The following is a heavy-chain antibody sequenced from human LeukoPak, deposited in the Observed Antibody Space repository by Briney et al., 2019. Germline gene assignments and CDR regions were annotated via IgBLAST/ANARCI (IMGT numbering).Heavy chain of an antibody. J-gene: IGHJ4*02. V-gene: IGHV4-34*01. CDR1: GESFSGYY. Sequence: SETLSLTCAVYGESFSGYYWSWIRQPPGKGLEWIGEINHSGSTNYNPSLKSRVTISVDTSKNQFSLKLSSVTAADAAVYYCARVALKAGGYWGQGTLVTVSS. CDR3: ARVALKAGGY. CDR2: INHSGST. D-gene: IGHD3-10*01.